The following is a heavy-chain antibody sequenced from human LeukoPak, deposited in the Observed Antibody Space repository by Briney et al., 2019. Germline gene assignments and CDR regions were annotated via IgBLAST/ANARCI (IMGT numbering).Heavy chain of an antibody. V-gene: IGHV1-69*04. CDR3: AREEIVGTTRPDY. CDR2: IIPILGIA. D-gene: IGHD1-26*01. CDR1: GGTFGSYG. Sequence: SVKVSCKASGGTFGSYGINWVRQAPGQGLEWMGRIIPILGIANYAQKFQGRVTIIADKSTSTAYMELSSLRSEDTAVYYCAREEIVGTTRPDYWGQGTLVLVSS. J-gene: IGHJ4*02.